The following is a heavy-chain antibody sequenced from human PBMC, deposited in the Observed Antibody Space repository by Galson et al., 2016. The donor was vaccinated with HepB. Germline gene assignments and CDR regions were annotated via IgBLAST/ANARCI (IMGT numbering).Heavy chain of an antibody. Sequence: SETLSLTCGVSGGSISSDYWWSWVRQPPGKGLEWIGEIHHRGRTNYNPSLKSRVTISLDKSKNQFSLKLTSVTAADTAVFDCARGGNWQFDYWGQGSLVSVSS. J-gene: IGHJ4*02. CDR2: IHHRGRT. D-gene: IGHD1-1*01. V-gene: IGHV4-4*02. CDR3: ARGGNWQFDY. CDR1: GGSISSDYW.